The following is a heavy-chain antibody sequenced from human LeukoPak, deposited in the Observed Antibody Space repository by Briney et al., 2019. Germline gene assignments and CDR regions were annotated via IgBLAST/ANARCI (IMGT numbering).Heavy chain of an antibody. CDR1: GFTYSSYS. D-gene: IGHD3-9*01. CDR2: ISSSSSYI. CDR3: AREWEYYDILTGTTASFDY. J-gene: IGHJ4*02. Sequence: GGSLRLSCAASGFTYSSYSMNWVRQAPGKGLEWVASISSSSSYIHYADSVKGRFTIPRDNAKSSLYLQMNRLRAEDTAVYYCAREWEYYDILTGTTASFDYWGQGTLVTVSS. V-gene: IGHV3-21*01.